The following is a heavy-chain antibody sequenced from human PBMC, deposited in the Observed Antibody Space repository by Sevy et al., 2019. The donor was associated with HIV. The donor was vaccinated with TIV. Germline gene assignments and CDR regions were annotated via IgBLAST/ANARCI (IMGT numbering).Heavy chain of an antibody. V-gene: IGHV3-11*01. CDR1: GFTFSDYY. J-gene: IGHJ4*02. CDR3: AGGIPYDYVWGSYRSRKSFDY. D-gene: IGHD3-16*02. Sequence: GGSLRLSCAASGFTFSDYYMSWIRQAPGKGLEWVSYISSSGSTIYYADSVKGRFNISRDNAKNSLYLQMNSLRAEDTAVYYCAGGIPYDYVWGSYRSRKSFDYWGQGTLVTVSS. CDR2: ISSSGSTI.